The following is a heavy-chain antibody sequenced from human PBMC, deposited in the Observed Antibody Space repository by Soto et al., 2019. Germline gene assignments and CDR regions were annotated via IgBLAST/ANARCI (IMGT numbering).Heavy chain of an antibody. Sequence: GGSLRLSCAASGFTFSSYGMHWVRQAPGKGLEWVAVISYDGSNKYYADSVKGRFTISRDNSKNTLYLQMNSLRAEDTAVYYCAKDPRGLRLRAYNPDYWGQGTLVTVSS. CDR2: ISYDGSNK. CDR3: AKDPRGLRLRAYNPDY. V-gene: IGHV3-30*18. J-gene: IGHJ4*02. CDR1: GFTFSSYG. D-gene: IGHD5-12*01.